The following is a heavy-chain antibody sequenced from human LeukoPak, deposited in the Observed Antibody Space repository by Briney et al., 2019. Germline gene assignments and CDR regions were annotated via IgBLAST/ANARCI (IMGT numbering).Heavy chain of an antibody. Sequence: PGGSLRLSCAASGFTVSSNYMSWVRQTPGKGLERVSVIYSGGSTYYADSVKGRFTISRDNTKNTLYLQMNSLRAEDTAVYYCARSLAARGWFVPWGEETLVTVSS. J-gene: IGHJ5*02. V-gene: IGHV3-53*01. CDR1: GFTVSSNY. CDR2: IYSGGST. D-gene: IGHD6-6*01. CDR3: ARSLAARGWFVP.